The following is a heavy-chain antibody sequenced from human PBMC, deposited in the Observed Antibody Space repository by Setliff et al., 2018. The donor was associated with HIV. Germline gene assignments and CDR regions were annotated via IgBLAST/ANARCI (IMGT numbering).Heavy chain of an antibody. V-gene: IGHV3-23*01. CDR1: GFTFSSYA. Sequence: GGSLRLSCAASGFTFSSYAMSWVRQAPGKGLEWVSAISGGGASTYYADSVKGRFTISRDNSENTLYLQMNSLRADDTVLYYCARGPRDYDSSGYTSWGQGTLVTVSS. J-gene: IGHJ4*02. CDR3: ARGPRDYDSSGYTS. CDR2: ISGGGAST. D-gene: IGHD3-22*01.